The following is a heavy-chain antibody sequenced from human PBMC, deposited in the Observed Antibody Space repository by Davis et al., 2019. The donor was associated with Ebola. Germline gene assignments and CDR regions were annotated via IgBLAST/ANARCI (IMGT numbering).Heavy chain of an antibody. Sequence: GESLKISCAASGFTFSSYSMNWVRQAPGKGLEWVSTLGTSADTYYADSVKGRFTISRDNSKNTLYLQMNGLRVEGTAIYYCAKDTSNIWFDIWGQGTNVTVSS. J-gene: IGHJ3*02. CDR2: LGTSADT. CDR1: GFTFSSYS. CDR3: AKDTSNIWFDI. V-gene: IGHV3-23*01. D-gene: IGHD1-26*01.